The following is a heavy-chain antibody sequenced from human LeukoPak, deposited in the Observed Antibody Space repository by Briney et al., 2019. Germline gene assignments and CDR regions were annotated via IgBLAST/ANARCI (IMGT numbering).Heavy chain of an antibody. Sequence: ASVKVSCKSSGYTFTGYYMHWVRQAPGQGLEWMGWINPNSGGTNYAQKFQGRVTMTRDTSISTAYMELSRLRSDDTAVYYCARVGYSYGYGDYWGQGTLVTVSS. J-gene: IGHJ4*02. V-gene: IGHV1-2*02. CDR3: ARVGYSYGYGDY. CDR1: GYTFTGYY. D-gene: IGHD5-18*01. CDR2: INPNSGGT.